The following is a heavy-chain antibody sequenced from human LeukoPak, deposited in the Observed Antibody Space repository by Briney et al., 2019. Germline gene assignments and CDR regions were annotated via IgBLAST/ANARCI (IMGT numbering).Heavy chain of an antibody. CDR1: GGTFSSYA. D-gene: IGHD6-19*01. J-gene: IGHJ6*02. V-gene: IGHV1-69*01. Sequence: EASVKVSCKASGGTFSSYAISWVRQAPGQGLEWMGGIIPIFGTANYAQKFQGRVTITADESTSTAYMELSSLRSEDTAVYYCARKGGTGSGGWYGYYYYGMDVWGQGTTVTVSS. CDR3: ARKGGTGSGGWYGYYYYGMDV. CDR2: IIPIFGTA.